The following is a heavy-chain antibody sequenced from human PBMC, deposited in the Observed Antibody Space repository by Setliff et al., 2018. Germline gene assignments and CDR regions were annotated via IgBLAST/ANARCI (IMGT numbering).Heavy chain of an antibody. Sequence: PGGSLRLSCAASGFTFSSYAMTWVRQAPGKGLVWVARINGDGSVANYADAVKGRFTISRDNAKSTLSLQLNTLKAEDTAVYYCTRDIVVFTDIDYYYSGMDVWGQGTAVTVSS. CDR1: GFTFSSYA. CDR3: TRDIVVFTDIDYYYSGMDV. J-gene: IGHJ6*02. V-gene: IGHV3-74*01. CDR2: INGDGSVA. D-gene: IGHD2-21*01.